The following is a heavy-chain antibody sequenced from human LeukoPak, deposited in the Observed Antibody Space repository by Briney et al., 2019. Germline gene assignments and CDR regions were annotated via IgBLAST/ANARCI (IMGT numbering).Heavy chain of an antibody. V-gene: IGHV3-53*01. Sequence: GGSLRLFCAASGFTVSGNLMSWVRQAPGQGLEWVSVIYSGGSTYYADSVKGRFTISRDNSKNTLYLQMNSLRAEDTAVYYCAGRPVSGYYYYMDVWGKGTTVTVSS. J-gene: IGHJ6*03. D-gene: IGHD1-14*01. CDR1: GFTVSGNL. CDR2: IYSGGST. CDR3: AGRPVSGYYYYMDV.